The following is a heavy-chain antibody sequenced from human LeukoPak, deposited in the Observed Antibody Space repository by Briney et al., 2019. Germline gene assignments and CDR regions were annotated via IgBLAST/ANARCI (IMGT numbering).Heavy chain of an antibody. CDR1: GFTFSSYG. Sequence: PGGSLRLSCAASGFTFSSYGMHWVRQAPGKGLEWVAVISYDGSNKYYADSVKGRFTISRDNSKNTLYLQMNSLRADDTAVYYCAKDRALRYCSGVNCYTGGPFDYWGQGTLVTVSS. D-gene: IGHD2-2*02. V-gene: IGHV3-30*18. CDR2: ISYDGSNK. J-gene: IGHJ4*02. CDR3: AKDRALRYCSGVNCYTGGPFDY.